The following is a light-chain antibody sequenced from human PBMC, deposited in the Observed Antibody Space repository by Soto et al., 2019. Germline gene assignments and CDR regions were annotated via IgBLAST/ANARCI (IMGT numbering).Light chain of an antibody. CDR1: QSVVTN. Sequence: EIVMTQSPVTLSVSPGERATLSCRASQSVVTNVAWYQHKHGQTPRLLIYSASKRAAGIPDRFSGSGSGTEFTLTISSLQSEDFAVYYCQQYGHWPALTFGGGTKVEIK. CDR3: QQYGHWPALT. V-gene: IGKV3-15*01. J-gene: IGKJ4*01. CDR2: SAS.